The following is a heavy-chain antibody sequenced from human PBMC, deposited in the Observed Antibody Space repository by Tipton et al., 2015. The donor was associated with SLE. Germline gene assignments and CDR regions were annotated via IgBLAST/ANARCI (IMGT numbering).Heavy chain of an antibody. CDR3: ARPTVQTNRGFDY. J-gene: IGHJ4*02. CDR1: GGSISSSNYY. CDR2: IDYSGKT. V-gene: IGHV4-39*07. Sequence: TLSLTCTVSGGSISSSNYYWGWIRQPPGKGLEWIGSIDYSGKTYYNPSLKSRVTISVDTSKDQFSLQVNSVTAADTAVYYCARPTVQTNRGFDYWGQGTLVTVSS. D-gene: IGHD4/OR15-4a*01.